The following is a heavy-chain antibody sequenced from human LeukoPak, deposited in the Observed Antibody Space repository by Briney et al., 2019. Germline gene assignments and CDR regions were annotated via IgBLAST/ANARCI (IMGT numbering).Heavy chain of an antibody. CDR3: AREHSGYDFPGRDYYYMDV. V-gene: IGHV3-21*01. Sequence: GGSLRLSCAASGFTFSNYAMSWVRQAPGKGLEWVSSISSTSRSYIYYADSVKGRFTISRDNAKNSLYLQMNSLRAEDTAVYYCAREHSGYDFPGRDYYYMDVWGKGTTVTVSS. CDR2: ISSTSRSYI. D-gene: IGHD5-12*01. J-gene: IGHJ6*03. CDR1: GFTFSNYA.